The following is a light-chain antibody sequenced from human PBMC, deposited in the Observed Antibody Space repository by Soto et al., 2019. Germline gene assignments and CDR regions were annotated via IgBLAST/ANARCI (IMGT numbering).Light chain of an antibody. J-gene: IGKJ4*01. Sequence: IPMTQTPSILSASVGDIFAITCRASQNIGSRLAWYQQKPDEAPKLLIYDASSLESGVPLRFGGSGSGTDFTLIISSLQPDDFATYYCQQCNTPFTFGGGTKVDIK. CDR1: QNIGSR. CDR3: QQCNTPFT. V-gene: IGKV1-5*01. CDR2: DAS.